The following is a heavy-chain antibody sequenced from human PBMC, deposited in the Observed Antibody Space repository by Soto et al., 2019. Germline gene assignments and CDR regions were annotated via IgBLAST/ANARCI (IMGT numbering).Heavy chain of an antibody. J-gene: IGHJ4*02. CDR2: IDPTGGDT. CDR3: ARVEGNTFVLPY. V-gene: IGHV1-46*01. CDR1: GYTFRTYS. D-gene: IGHD3-3*02. Sequence: QVLLVQSGAEVRKPGASVRLSCKTSGYTFRTYSIHWVRQAPGQGLEWMGIIDPTGGDTNYAQKXXGXXTMTRDTSTRTVYMHLSSLRSDDSAFYYCARVEGNTFVLPYWGQGTLVTVSS.